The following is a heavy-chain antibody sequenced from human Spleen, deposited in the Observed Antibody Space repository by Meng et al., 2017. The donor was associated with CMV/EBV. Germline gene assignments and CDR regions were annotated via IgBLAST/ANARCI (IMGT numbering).Heavy chain of an antibody. V-gene: IGHV3-9*01. D-gene: IGHD2-21*02. CDR2: ISWNSGSI. J-gene: IGHJ4*02. CDR3: GRERWGLGDY. Sequence: GGSLRLSCAASGFTFDDYAMHWVRQAPGKGLEWVSGISWNSGSIGYADSVKGRFTISRDNAKNTLYLQMNSLRVDDTAVYFCGRERWGLGDYWGQGTVVTVSS. CDR1: GFTFDDYA.